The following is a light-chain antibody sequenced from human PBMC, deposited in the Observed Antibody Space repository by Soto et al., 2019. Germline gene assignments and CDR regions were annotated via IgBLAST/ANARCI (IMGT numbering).Light chain of an antibody. CDR1: ERISSNF. CDR2: GAS. Sequence: VLTQSPGTLSLSPGERATLSCRASERISSNFLAWYQQRPGQAPRLLIYGASTRASGIPVRFSGSGSGTDFALTISRLEPEDFAVYYCQQYGTSPFTFGPGTTVEIK. CDR3: QQYGTSPFT. V-gene: IGKV3-20*01. J-gene: IGKJ3*01.